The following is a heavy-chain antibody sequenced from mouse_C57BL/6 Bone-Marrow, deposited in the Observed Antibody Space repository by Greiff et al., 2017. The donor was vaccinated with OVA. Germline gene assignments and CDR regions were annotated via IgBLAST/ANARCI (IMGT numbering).Heavy chain of an antibody. CDR1: GYTFTDYY. V-gene: IGHV1-76*01. CDR2: IYTGSGNI. CDR3: ARSERLRSYLYY. J-gene: IGHJ2*01. Sequence: QVQLQQSGAELVRPGASVKLSCKASGYTFTDYYISWVKQRPGKGLEWIARIYTGSGNINYNETFKGKATLTAEKSSSTAYMQLSSLTSDDSAVYFCARSERLRSYLYYWGRGTTLTVSS. D-gene: IGHD2-2*01.